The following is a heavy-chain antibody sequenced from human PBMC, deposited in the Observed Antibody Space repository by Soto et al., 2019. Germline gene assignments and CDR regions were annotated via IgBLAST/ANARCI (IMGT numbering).Heavy chain of an antibody. CDR1: GFTFSNYD. J-gene: IGHJ4*02. D-gene: IGHD1-26*01. CDR3: ASSLGATSGNYFDY. Sequence: GGSLRLSCAASGFTFSNYDMHWVRQVTGKGLEWVSTIGTAGDTYYPGSVKGRFTISRENAKNSLYLQMNSLRAEDTAVYYCASSLGATSGNYFDYWGQGT. V-gene: IGHV3-13*01. CDR2: IGTAGDT.